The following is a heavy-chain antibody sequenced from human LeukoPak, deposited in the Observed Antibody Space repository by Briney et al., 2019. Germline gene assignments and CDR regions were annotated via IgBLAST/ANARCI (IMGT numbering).Heavy chain of an antibody. J-gene: IGHJ2*01. V-gene: IGHV3-9*01. CDR2: ISWNSGSI. CDR1: GFTFDDYA. Sequence: SGGSLRLSCAASGFTFDDYAMHWVRQAPGEGLEWVSGISWNSGSIGYADSVKGRFTISRDNAKNSLYLQMNSLRAEDTALYYCAKDYGSGSPYWYFDLWGRGTLVTVSS. CDR3: AKDYGSGSPYWYFDL. D-gene: IGHD3-10*01.